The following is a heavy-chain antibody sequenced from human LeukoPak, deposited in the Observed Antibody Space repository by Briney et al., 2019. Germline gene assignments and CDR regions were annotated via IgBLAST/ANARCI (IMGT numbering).Heavy chain of an antibody. D-gene: IGHD3-10*01. V-gene: IGHV1-69*13. CDR2: IIPIFGTA. CDR3: ARKGAYNYYGSGSYVY. J-gene: IGHJ4*02. Sequence: GASVKVSCKASGGTFSSNAISWVRQAPGQGLEWMGGIIPIFGTANYAQKFQGRVTITADESTSTAYMELSSLRSEDTAVYYCARKGAYNYYGSGSYVYWGQGTLVTVPS. CDR1: GGTFSSNA.